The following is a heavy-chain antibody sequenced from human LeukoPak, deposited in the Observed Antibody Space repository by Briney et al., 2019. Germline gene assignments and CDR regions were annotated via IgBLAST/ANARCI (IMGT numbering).Heavy chain of an antibody. CDR3: AKAWSGTNGGPIDY. Sequence: PGGSLRLSCAASGFTFSSYGMHWVRQAPGKGLEWVAVISYDGSNKYYADSVKGRFTISRDNSKNTLYLQMNSLRAKDTAVYYCAKAWSGTNGGPIDYWGQGTLVTVSS. J-gene: IGHJ4*02. D-gene: IGHD2-8*01. CDR1: GFTFSSYG. V-gene: IGHV3-30*18. CDR2: ISYDGSNK.